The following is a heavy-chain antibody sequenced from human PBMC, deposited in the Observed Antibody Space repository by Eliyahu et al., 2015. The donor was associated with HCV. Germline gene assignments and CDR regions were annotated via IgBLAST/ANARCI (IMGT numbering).Heavy chain of an antibody. D-gene: IGHD6-13*01. Sequence: QLQLQESGPGLVKPSETLSLTCTVSGGSISSGTYYWGWIRQPPGRGLEWIGSLYYSGSKYYNPSLESRVTISADTSKNQFSLKLTSVTAADTAVYYCARRVAAAGTSVWFDPWGQGTLVTVSS. CDR1: GGSISSGTYY. J-gene: IGHJ5*02. V-gene: IGHV4-39*01. CDR2: LYYSGSK. CDR3: ARRVAAAGTSVWFDP.